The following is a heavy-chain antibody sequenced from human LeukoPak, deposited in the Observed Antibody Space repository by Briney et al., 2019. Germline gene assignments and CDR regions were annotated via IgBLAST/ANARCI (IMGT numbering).Heavy chain of an antibody. CDR1: GFTFSSYS. D-gene: IGHD3-22*01. Sequence: PGGSLRLYCAASGFTFSSYSMNWVRQAPGKGLEWVSSISSSSSYIYYADSVKGRFTISRDNAKNSLYLQMNSLRGEDTAVYYCARHRAYDSSGYSPFDYWGQGTLVTVSS. CDR2: ISSSSSYI. CDR3: ARHRAYDSSGYSPFDY. V-gene: IGHV3-21*01. J-gene: IGHJ4*02.